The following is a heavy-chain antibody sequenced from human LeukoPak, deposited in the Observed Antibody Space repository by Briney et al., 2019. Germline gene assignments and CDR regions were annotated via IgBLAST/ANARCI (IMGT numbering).Heavy chain of an antibody. CDR3: ARGRVASYTDDY. D-gene: IGHD2-2*02. CDR1: GGCFSGYY. J-gene: IGHJ4*02. V-gene: IGHV4-34*01. Sequence: PSETLSLTCAVYGGCFSGYYWSWIRQPPGKGLECIGEINHSGSTNYNPSLKSRVTISVDTSKNQFSLKLSSVTAADTAVYYCARGRVASYTDDYWGQGTLVTVSS. CDR2: INHSGST.